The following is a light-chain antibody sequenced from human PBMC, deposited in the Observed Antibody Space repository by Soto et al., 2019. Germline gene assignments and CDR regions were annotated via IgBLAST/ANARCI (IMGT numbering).Light chain of an antibody. CDR3: QQRSL. J-gene: IGKJ3*01. V-gene: IGKV3-11*01. CDR2: DAS. Sequence: EIVLTQSPATLSLSPGERATLSCRASQSVSSYLAWYQQKPGQAPRLLIYDASNRATGIPARFSGSGSGTDFTLTISSLDPEDFAVYYCQQRSLFGPGTKVDIK. CDR1: QSVSSY.